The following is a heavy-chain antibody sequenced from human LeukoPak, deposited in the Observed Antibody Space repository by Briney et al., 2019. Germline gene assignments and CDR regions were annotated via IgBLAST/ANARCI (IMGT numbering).Heavy chain of an antibody. D-gene: IGHD2-2*01. CDR2: IYYSGST. CDR1: GGSISSGGYY. Sequence: SETLSLTCTVSGGSISSGGYYWSWIRQHPGKGLEWIGYIYYSGSTYYNPSLKSRVTISVDTSKNQFSLKLSSVTAADTAVYYCARGVIVVVPAAVSGWFDPWGQGTLVTVSS. CDR3: ARGVIVVVPAAVSGWFDP. V-gene: IGHV4-31*03. J-gene: IGHJ5*02.